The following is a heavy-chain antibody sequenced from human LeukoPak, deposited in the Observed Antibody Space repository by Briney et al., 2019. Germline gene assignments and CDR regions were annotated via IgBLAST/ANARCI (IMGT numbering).Heavy chain of an antibody. CDR3: TRLYGSGTSYNEDY. V-gene: IGHV3-48*01. CDR2: ISSSSSTI. D-gene: IGHD3-10*01. Sequence: PGGSLRLSCAASGFTFSSYSMNWVRQAPGKGLEWVSYISSSSSTIYYADSVKGRFTISRDNAKNSLYLQMNSLRAEDTAVYYCTRLYGSGTSYNEDYWGQGTLVTVSS. CDR1: GFTFSSYS. J-gene: IGHJ4*02.